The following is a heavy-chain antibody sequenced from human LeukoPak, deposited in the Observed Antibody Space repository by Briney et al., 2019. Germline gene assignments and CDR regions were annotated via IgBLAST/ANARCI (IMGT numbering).Heavy chain of an antibody. CDR1: GDSISSSNYY. CDR2: ISNGGNI. V-gene: IGHV4-39*07. J-gene: IGHJ6*02. Sequence: SETLSLTCTVSGDSISSSNYYWGWIRQPPGKGLEWIGSISNGGNIYYNPSLKSRVTISVDTSENQFSLKLSSVTAADTAVYYCARGDYYYGMDVWGQGTTVTVSS. CDR3: ARGDYYYGMDV. D-gene: IGHD5-24*01.